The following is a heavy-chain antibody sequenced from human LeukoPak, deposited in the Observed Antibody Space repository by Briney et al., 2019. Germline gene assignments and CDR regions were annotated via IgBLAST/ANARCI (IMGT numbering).Heavy chain of an antibody. Sequence: SETLSLTCTVSGGSISSYYWSWIRQPPGKGLEWIGYIYYSGSTNYNPSRKSRVTISVDTSKNQFSLKLSSVSAADTAVYYCARHRVATTEFDYWGQGTLVTVSS. V-gene: IGHV4-59*08. CDR3: ARHRVATTEFDY. CDR2: IYYSGST. CDR1: GGSISSYY. D-gene: IGHD1-1*01. J-gene: IGHJ4*02.